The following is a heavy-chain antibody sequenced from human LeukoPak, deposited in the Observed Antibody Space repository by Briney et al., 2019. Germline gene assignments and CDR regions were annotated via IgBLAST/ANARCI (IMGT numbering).Heavy chain of an antibody. CDR1: GYSFTCYW. D-gene: IGHD4-17*01. CDR2: IYPGDSDT. J-gene: IGHJ4*02. CDR3: ATVRTYGDYAMNY. Sequence: GESLKISCKGSGYSFTCYWIGWVRQMPGKGLEWMGIIYPGDSDTRYSPSFQGQVTISADKSISTAYLQWSSLKASDTGMYYCATVRTYGDYAMNYWGQGTLVTVSS. V-gene: IGHV5-51*01.